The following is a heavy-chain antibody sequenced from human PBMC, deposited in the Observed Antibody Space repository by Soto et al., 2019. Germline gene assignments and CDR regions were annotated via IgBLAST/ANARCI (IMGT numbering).Heavy chain of an antibody. CDR2: ISYDGSNK. J-gene: IGHJ4*02. CDR3: AKDLQVATPSLDY. CDR1: GFTFRSYG. Sequence: SLRLSCAASGFTFRSYGMHWVRQAPGKGLEWVAVISYDGSNKYYADSVKGRFTISRDNSKNTLYLQMNSLRAEDTAVYYCAKDLQVATPSLDYWGQGTLVTVSS. D-gene: IGHD4-4*01. V-gene: IGHV3-30*18.